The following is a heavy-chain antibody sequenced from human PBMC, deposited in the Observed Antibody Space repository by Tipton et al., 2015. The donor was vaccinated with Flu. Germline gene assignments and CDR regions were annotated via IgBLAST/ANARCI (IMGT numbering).Heavy chain of an antibody. CDR3: ARDEVGATTMTWFDP. CDR2: INPSGGST. CDR1: GYTFTSYY. J-gene: IGHJ5*02. D-gene: IGHD1-26*01. V-gene: IGHV1-46*01. Sequence: QLVQSGAEVEKPGASVKVSCKASGYTFTSYYMHWVRQAPGQGLEWMGIINPSGGSTSYAQKFQGRVTMTRDTSTSTVYMELSSLRSEDTAVYYCARDEVGATTMTWFDPWGQGTLVTASS.